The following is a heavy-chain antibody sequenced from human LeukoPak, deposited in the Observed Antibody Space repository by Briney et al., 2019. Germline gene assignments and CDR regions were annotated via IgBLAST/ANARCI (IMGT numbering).Heavy chain of an antibody. D-gene: IGHD3-22*01. CDR3: AREPHYYDSSGVYYFDY. CDR2: INHSGST. CDR1: GGSFSGYY. V-gene: IGHV4-34*01. Sequence: PSETLSLTCAVYGGSFSGYYWSWIRQPPGKGLEWIGEINHSGSTNYNPSLKSRVTISVDTSKNQFSLKLSSVTAADTAVYYCAREPHYYDSSGVYYFDYWGQGTLVTVSS. J-gene: IGHJ4*02.